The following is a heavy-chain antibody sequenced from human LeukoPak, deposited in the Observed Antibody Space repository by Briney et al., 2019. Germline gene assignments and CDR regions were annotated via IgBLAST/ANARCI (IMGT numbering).Heavy chain of an antibody. V-gene: IGHV3-30*02. Sequence: PGGSLRLSCAASGFTFSSYGVHWVRQAPGKGLEWVAFIRYDGSNKYYADSVKGRFTISRDNSKNTLYLQMNSLRAENTAVYYCAKDFGGSGSYYTSDLFDYWGQGTLVTVSS. CDR1: GFTFSSYG. CDR3: AKDFGGSGSYYTSDLFDY. CDR2: IRYDGSNK. J-gene: IGHJ4*02. D-gene: IGHD3-10*01.